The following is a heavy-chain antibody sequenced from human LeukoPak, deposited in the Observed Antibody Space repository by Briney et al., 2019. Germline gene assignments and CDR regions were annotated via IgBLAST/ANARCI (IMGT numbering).Heavy chain of an antibody. CDR2: IYYSGST. Sequence: SETLSLTCTVSGGSVSSGSYYWSWIRQPPGKGLEWIGYIYYSGSTNYNPSLKSRVTISVDTSKNQFSLKLSSVTAADTAVYYCARYSYYYGMDVWGQGTTVTVSS. D-gene: IGHD2-21*01. CDR1: GGSVSSGSYY. CDR3: ARYSYYYGMDV. V-gene: IGHV4-61*01. J-gene: IGHJ6*02.